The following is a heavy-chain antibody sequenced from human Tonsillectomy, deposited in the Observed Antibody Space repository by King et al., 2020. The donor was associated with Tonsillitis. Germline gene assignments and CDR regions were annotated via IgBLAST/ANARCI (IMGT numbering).Heavy chain of an antibody. CDR3: ARDFCGGGSCYYNWFDP. Sequence: QVQLVQSGAEVQKPGASVKVSCKAFGYTFTSHDINWVRQATGQGLEWMGWMNPNSGNTGYAQKFQGRVTMTRNTSISTAYMELSSLRSEDTAVYYCARDFCGGGSCYYNWFDPWGPGTLIIVSS. V-gene: IGHV1-8*01. J-gene: IGHJ5*02. CDR1: GYTFTSHD. D-gene: IGHD2-15*01. CDR2: MNPNSGNT.